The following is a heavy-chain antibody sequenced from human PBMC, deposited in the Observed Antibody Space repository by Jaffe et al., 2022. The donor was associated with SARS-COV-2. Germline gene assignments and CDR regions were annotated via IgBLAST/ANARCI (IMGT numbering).Heavy chain of an antibody. V-gene: IGHV3-23*01. D-gene: IGHD3-10*01. J-gene: IGHJ6*02. Sequence: EVQLLESGGGLVQPGGSLRLSCAASGFTFSSYAMSWVRQAPGKGLEWVSAISGSGGSTYYADSVKGRFTISRDNSKNTLYLQMNSLRAEDTAVYYCAKDGSYGSGSYYKGAYYYYGMDVWGQGTTVTVSS. CDR2: ISGSGGST. CDR3: AKDGSYGSGSYYKGAYYYYGMDV. CDR1: GFTFSSYA.